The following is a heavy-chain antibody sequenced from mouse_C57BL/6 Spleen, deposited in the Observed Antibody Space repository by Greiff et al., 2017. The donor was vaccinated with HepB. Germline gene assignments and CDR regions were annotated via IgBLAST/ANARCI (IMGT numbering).Heavy chain of an antibody. J-gene: IGHJ3*01. CDR3: AILRDSNYVSWCAY. V-gene: IGHV1-74*01. D-gene: IGHD2-5*01. CDR2: IHPSDSDT. CDR1: GYTFTSYW. Sequence: QVQLKQPGAELVKPGASVKVSCKASGYTFTSYWMHWVKQRPGQGLEWIGRIHPSDSDTNYNQKFKGKATLTVDKSSSTAYMQLSSLTSEDSAVYYCAILRDSNYVSWCAYWGQGTLVTVSA.